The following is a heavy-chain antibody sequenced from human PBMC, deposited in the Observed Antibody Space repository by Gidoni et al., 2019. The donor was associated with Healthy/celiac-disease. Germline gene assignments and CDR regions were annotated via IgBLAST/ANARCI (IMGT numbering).Heavy chain of an antibody. CDR3: ARHPTIFGVVPMDV. J-gene: IGHJ6*03. CDR2: ISGSGGST. Sequence: EVQLLESGGGLVQPGGSLRLSCAASGFTFSSYAMSWVRQAPGKGLGWVSAISGSGGSTYYADSVKGRFTISRDNSKNTLYLQMNSLRAEDTAVYYCARHPTIFGVVPMDVWGKGTTVTVSS. V-gene: IGHV3-23*01. D-gene: IGHD3-3*01. CDR1: GFTFSSYA.